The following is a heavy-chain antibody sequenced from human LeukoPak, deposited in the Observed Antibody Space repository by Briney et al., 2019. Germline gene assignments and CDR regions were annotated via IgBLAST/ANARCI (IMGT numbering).Heavy chain of an antibody. J-gene: IGHJ4*02. CDR3: ARGGLSAGFDY. CDR2: ISGSGGST. Sequence: GGSLRLSCAASGFTFSSYAMSWVRQAPGKGLEWVSAISGSGGSTYYADSVKGRFTISRDSADNALYLQMNSLRAEDTATYYCARGGLSAGFDYWGQGTLVTVSS. D-gene: IGHD3-16*02. V-gene: IGHV3-23*01. CDR1: GFTFSSYA.